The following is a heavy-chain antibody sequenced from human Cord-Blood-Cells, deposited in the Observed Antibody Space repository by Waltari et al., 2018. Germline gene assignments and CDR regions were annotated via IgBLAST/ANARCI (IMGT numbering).Heavy chain of an antibody. J-gene: IGHJ4*02. CDR1: GGSFSGYY. CDR2: INHSGST. V-gene: IGHV4-34*01. Sequence: VQLQQWGAGLFTPSETLPPTCAVYGGSFSGYYLSWMRQPPGKGLEWIGEINHSGSTNYNPSLKSRVTISVDTSKNQFSLKLSSVTAADTAVYYCARGGGRNGADYWGQGTLVTVSS. D-gene: IGHD3-16*01. CDR3: ARGGGRNGADY.